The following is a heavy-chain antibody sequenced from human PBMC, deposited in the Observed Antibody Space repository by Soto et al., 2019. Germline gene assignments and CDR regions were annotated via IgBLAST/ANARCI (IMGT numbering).Heavy chain of an antibody. CDR2: ISYDGSNK. Sequence: LRLSCAASGFTFSSYGMHWVRQAPGKGLEWVAVISYDGSNKYYADSVKGRFTISRDNSKNTLYLQMNSLRAEDTAVYYCAKDLAGSRFDYWGQGTLVTYSS. CDR1: GFTFSSYG. V-gene: IGHV3-30*18. J-gene: IGHJ4*02. CDR3: AKDLAGSRFDY. D-gene: IGHD1-26*01.